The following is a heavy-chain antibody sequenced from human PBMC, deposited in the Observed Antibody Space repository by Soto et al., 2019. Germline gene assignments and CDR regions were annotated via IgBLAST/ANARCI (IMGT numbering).Heavy chain of an antibody. CDR2: IDTSGGST. D-gene: IGHD3-9*01. Sequence: GSLRLSCVVSGFTFNSYEMNWVRQAPGKGLEWVSTIDTSGGSTHYSDSVKGRFAVSRDNSKNTLYLHVISLRDEDTATYYCARDPSTGPADYWGQGTLVTVSS. CDR1: GFTFNSYE. V-gene: IGHV3-23*01. CDR3: ARDPSTGPADY. J-gene: IGHJ4*02.